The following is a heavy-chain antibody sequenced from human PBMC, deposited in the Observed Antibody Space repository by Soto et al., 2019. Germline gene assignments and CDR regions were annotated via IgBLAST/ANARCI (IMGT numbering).Heavy chain of an antibody. V-gene: IGHV1-69*13. CDR3: ASESRGNREHY. CDR1: GGTFSSYA. D-gene: IGHD1-26*01. Sequence: ASVKVSCKASGGTFSSYAISWVRQAPGQGLEWMGGMIPIFGTANYGQKFQGRVTHTADESTSTAYMELSSLRSEDTAVYYCASESRGNREHYWGQGTLVTVSS. CDR2: MIPIFGTA. J-gene: IGHJ4*02.